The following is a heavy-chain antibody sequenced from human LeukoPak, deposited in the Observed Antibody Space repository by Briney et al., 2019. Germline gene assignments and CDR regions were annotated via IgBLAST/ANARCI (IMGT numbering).Heavy chain of an antibody. J-gene: IGHJ4*02. CDR2: IYYSGST. D-gene: IGHD6-19*01. CDR3: ARRAAVAGVIDY. V-gene: IGHV4-59*01. Sequence: SETLSLTCTVSGGSISSYYWSWIRQPPGKGLEWIGYIYYSGSTNYNPSLKSRVTISVDTSKDQFSLKLSSLTAADTAVYYCARRAAVAGVIDYWGQGTLVTVSS. CDR1: GGSISSYY.